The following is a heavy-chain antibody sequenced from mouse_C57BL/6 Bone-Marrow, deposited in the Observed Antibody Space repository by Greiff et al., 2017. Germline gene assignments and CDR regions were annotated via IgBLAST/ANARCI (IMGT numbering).Heavy chain of an antibody. V-gene: IGHV7-3*01. J-gene: IGHJ2*01. CDR3: ARGGSNPFDY. D-gene: IGHD1-1*01. CDR1: GFTFTDYY. CDR2: IRNKANGYTT. Sequence: EVKLMESGGGLVQPGGSLSLSCAASGFTFTDYYMSWVRQPPGKALEWLGFIRNKANGYTTEYSASVKGRFTISRDNSQSILYLQMNALRAEDSATYDCARGGSNPFDYWGQGTTLTVSS.